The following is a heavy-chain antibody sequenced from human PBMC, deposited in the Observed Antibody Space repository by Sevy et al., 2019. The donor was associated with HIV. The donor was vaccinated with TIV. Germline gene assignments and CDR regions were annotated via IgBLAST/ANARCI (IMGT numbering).Heavy chain of an antibody. D-gene: IGHD3-10*01. J-gene: IGHJ4*02. CDR2: ISYNEANK. CDR1: GFSFDRYG. Sequence: GGSLRLSCVASGFSFDRYGMHWIRQAPGKGLEWVAVISYNEANKNYADALKARFSISKDSSKNTSYLQLSSLRTEDTAVHYCAKDYSAGITMVRGAYRARGDYFDYWGQGTQVTVSS. CDR3: AKDYSAGITMVRGAYRARGDYFDY. V-gene: IGHV3-30*18.